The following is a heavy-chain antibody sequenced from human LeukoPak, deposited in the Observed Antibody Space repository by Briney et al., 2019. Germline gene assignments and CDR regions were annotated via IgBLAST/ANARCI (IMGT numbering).Heavy chain of an antibody. V-gene: IGHV1-69*05. J-gene: IGHJ4*02. D-gene: IGHD3-10*01. CDR1: GGTFSSYA. CDR3: ARGRYYGSGSYIY. CDR2: IIPIFGTA. Sequence: SVKVSCKASGGTFSSYAISWVRQAPGQGLEWMGGIIPIFGTANYAQEFQGRVTITTDESTSTAYMELSSLRSEDTAVYYCARGRYYGSGSYIYWGQGTLVTVSS.